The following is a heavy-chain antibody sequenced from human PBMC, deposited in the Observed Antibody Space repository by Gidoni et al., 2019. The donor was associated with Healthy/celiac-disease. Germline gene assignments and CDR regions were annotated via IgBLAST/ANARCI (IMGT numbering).Heavy chain of an antibody. J-gene: IGHJ3*02. V-gene: IGHV4-39*01. CDR3: ARRNDAFDI. Sequence: QLQLPESGPGLVKPSETLSLPCPVSCGSIRRSSYYSGWIRHPPGQGMEWIGSIYYSGSTYYNPSLKSRVTISVDTSKNQFSLKLSSVTAADTAVYYCARRNDAFDIWGQGTMVTVSS. CDR1: CGSIRRSSYY. CDR2: IYYSGST.